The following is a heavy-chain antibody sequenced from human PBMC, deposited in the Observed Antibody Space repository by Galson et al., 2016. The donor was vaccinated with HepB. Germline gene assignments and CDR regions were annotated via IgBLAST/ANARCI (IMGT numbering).Heavy chain of an antibody. CDR1: GFSLSTSEVG. Sequence: PALVKPTQTLTLTCTFSGFSLSTSEVGVGWIRQPPGKALEWLAIIYWDDDKRYSPSLKSRLTITKDTSKNQVVLTMTNMDVVDTATYSCALPSLLGDYWGQGILVTVSS. D-gene: IGHD1-26*01. CDR2: IYWDDDK. V-gene: IGHV2-5*02. CDR3: ALPSLLGDY. J-gene: IGHJ4*02.